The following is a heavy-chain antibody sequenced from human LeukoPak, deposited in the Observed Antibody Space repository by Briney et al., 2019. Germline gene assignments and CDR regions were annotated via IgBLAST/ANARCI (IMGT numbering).Heavy chain of an antibody. CDR3: ARSKGWYSTDAFDI. Sequence: PGGSLRLSCSASGFTFSSHWMHWVRQAPGKGLVWVSRINGEGSNTTYADSVKGRFTISRDNAKNTLYLQMNSLRAEDTSVYHCARSKGWYSTDAFDIWGQGTMVTVSS. D-gene: IGHD6-19*01. CDR1: GFTFSSHW. CDR2: INGEGSNT. V-gene: IGHV3-74*03. J-gene: IGHJ3*02.